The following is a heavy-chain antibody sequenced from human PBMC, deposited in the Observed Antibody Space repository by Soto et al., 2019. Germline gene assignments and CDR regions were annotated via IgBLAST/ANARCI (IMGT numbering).Heavy chain of an antibody. CDR1: GGSFSGYY. CDR3: ARFANYYGSGSEEYFQH. J-gene: IGHJ1*01. Sequence: SETLSLTCAVYGGSFSGYYWSWIRQPPGKGLEWIGEINHSGSTNYNPSLKSRVTISVDTSKNQFSLKLSSVTAADTAVYYCARFANYYGSGSEEYFQHWGQGTLVTVSS. CDR2: INHSGST. D-gene: IGHD3-10*01. V-gene: IGHV4-34*01.